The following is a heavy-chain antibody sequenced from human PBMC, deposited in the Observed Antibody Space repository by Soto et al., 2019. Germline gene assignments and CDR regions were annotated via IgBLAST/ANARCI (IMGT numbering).Heavy chain of an antibody. CDR2: INPDNGNT. V-gene: IGHV1-3*01. CDR1: GYTFTRYT. J-gene: IGHJ5*02. CDR3: ARGIATGQLDP. Sequence: QVQLVQSGAEVKKPGASVKISCKASGYTFTRYTMNWVRQAPGQRLEWMGWINPDNGNTKSSQKFQDRGIITRDTSARTAYMDLSSLRSEDTAVDYCARGIATGQLDPWGQGTLVTVSS. D-gene: IGHD6-13*01.